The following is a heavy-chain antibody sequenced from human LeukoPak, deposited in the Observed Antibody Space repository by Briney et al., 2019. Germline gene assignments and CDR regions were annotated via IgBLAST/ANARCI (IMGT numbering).Heavy chain of an antibody. CDR1: GCSISSHY. V-gene: IGHV4-59*11. Sequence: SETLSLTCTASGCSISSHYWSWIRQPPGKGLEWIGYIYYSGSTNYNPSLKSRVTISVDTSKNQFSLKLSSVTAADTAVYYCARAYCSSTSCYSRGYYYYYMDVWGKGTTVTVSS. J-gene: IGHJ6*03. D-gene: IGHD2-2*01. CDR2: IYYSGST. CDR3: ARAYCSSTSCYSRGYYYYYMDV.